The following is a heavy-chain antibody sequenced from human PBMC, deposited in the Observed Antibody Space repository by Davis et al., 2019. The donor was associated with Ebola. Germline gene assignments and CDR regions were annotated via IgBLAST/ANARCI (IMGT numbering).Heavy chain of an antibody. Sequence: AASVNVSCKASVYTFTSYYMHWVRQAPGQGLEWMGIIYPSGGSTSYAQKFQGRVTMTRDTSTSTVYMELSSLRSEDTAVYYCARGSAAAGNYYYYGMDVWGQGTTVTVSS. V-gene: IGHV1-46*01. CDR1: VYTFTSYY. CDR3: ARGSAAAGNYYYYGMDV. D-gene: IGHD6-13*01. CDR2: IYPSGGST. J-gene: IGHJ6*02.